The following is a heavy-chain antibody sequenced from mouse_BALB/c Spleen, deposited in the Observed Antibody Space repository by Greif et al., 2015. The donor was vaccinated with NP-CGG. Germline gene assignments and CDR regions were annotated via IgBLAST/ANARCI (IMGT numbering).Heavy chain of an antibody. J-gene: IGHJ2*01. Sequence: QVQLQQSGPGLVQPSQSLSITCTVSGFSLTSYGVHWVRQSPGKGLEWLGVIWSGGSTDYNAAFISRLSISKDNSKSQVFFKMNSLQANDTAIYYCARNNRRDFDYWGQGTTLTVSS. CDR1: GFSLTSYG. CDR3: ARNNRRDFDY. CDR2: IWSGGST. V-gene: IGHV2-2*02.